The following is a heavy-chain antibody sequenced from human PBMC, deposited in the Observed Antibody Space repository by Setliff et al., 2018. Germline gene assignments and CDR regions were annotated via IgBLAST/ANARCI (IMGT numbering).Heavy chain of an antibody. CDR1: GYTFTSYA. Sequence: SVKVSCKASGYTFTSYALSWVRQAPGQGLEWMGRIIPVIDTTDYAQNFQGRVTITADELTRTVYMELSSLRSEDTAIYYCARGRDGYTSNAFEFWGQGTMVTVSS. CDR2: IIPVIDTT. V-gene: IGHV1-69*11. D-gene: IGHD5-12*01. CDR3: ARGRDGYTSNAFEF. J-gene: IGHJ3*01.